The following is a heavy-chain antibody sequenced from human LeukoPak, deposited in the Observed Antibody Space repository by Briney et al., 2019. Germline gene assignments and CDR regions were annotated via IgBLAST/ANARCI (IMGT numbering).Heavy chain of an antibody. CDR3: ARIRTPLAAPPVPDY. Sequence: SETLSLTCAVYGGSFSGYYWSWIRQPPGKGLEWIGYIYYSGSTNYNPSLKSRVTISVDTSKNQFSLKLSSVTAADTAVYYCARIRTPLAAPPVPDYWGQGTLVTVSS. V-gene: IGHV4-59*01. D-gene: IGHD6-13*01. J-gene: IGHJ4*02. CDR1: GGSFSGYY. CDR2: IYYSGST.